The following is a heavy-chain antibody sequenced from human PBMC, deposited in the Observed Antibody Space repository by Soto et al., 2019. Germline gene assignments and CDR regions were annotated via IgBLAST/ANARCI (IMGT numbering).Heavy chain of an antibody. CDR3: ARERITMIVVVSDWRGHFDS. CDR2: IYYSGST. Sequence: QLQLQESGPGLVKPSETLSLTCTVSGGSISSSSYYWGWIRQPPGKGLEWIGSIYYSGSTYYNPSHKRRGTIAVDTSTNQFSLKLSSVTAADTAVYYCARERITMIVVVSDWRGHFDSWGQGTLVTVSS. CDR1: GGSISSSSYY. V-gene: IGHV4-39*02. J-gene: IGHJ4*02. D-gene: IGHD3-22*01.